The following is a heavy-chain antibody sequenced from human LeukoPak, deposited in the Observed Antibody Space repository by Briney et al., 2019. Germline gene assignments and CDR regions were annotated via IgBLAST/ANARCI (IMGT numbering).Heavy chain of an antibody. CDR2: IRYDGSNK. CDR1: GFTFSSYN. Sequence: PGGSLRLSCAASGFTFSSYNMNWVRQAPGKGLEWVAFIRYDGSNKYYADSVKGRFTISRDNSKNTLYLQMNSLRAEDTAVYYCAKDGGFVVVRLEYWGQGTLVTVSS. CDR3: AKDGGFVVVRLEY. V-gene: IGHV3-30*02. D-gene: IGHD2-15*01. J-gene: IGHJ4*02.